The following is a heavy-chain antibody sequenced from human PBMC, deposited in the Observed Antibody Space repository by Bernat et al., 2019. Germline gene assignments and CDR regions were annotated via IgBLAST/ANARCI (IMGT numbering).Heavy chain of an antibody. D-gene: IGHD6-13*01. CDR2: VDPEDGET. V-gene: IGHV1-69-2*01. J-gene: IGHJ2*01. CDR3: ARDKRSSAAAGENWYFDL. CDR1: GYTFTDYY. Sequence: EVQLVQSGAEVKKPGATVKISCKVSGYTFTDYYMHWVQQAPGKGLEWMGLVDPEDGETIYAEKFQGRVTITADTSTDTAYMELSSLRSEDTAVYYCARDKRSSAAAGENWYFDLWGRGTLVTVSS.